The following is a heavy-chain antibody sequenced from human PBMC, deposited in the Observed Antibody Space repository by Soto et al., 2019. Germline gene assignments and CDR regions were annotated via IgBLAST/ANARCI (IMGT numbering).Heavy chain of an antibody. D-gene: IGHD3-16*01. CDR1: GGIFTNNA. CDR2: VIPLFDTA. Sequence: QVQVVQSGAEVKKPGSSVKVSCKVSGGIFTNNAISWVRQAPGQGLEWLGGVIPLFDTAYYAQIFRGRLRISADGATTPAYMELSGLTSADTAVDFCATGGHNDGYNFYHGMDVWVQGTTVTVS. V-gene: IGHV1-69*01. J-gene: IGHJ6*02. CDR3: ATGGHNDGYNFYHGMDV.